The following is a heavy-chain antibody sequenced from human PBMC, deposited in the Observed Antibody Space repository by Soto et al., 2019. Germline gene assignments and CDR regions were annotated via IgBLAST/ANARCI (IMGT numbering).Heavy chain of an antibody. D-gene: IGHD3-10*01. CDR3: TKGHTCALELVSFGENAFDV. Sequence: EVQLVESGGGLVQPGRSLRLSCAASDFTFDNYAMHWVRQAPGKGLEWVSGISWNSGTLVYADSVKGRFTISKDNDKNSPFLQMNSLRPEDKDLYISTKGHTCALELVSFGENAFDVWGQGTMVTVSS. CDR1: DFTFDNYA. CDR2: ISWNSGTL. J-gene: IGHJ3*01. V-gene: IGHV3-9*01.